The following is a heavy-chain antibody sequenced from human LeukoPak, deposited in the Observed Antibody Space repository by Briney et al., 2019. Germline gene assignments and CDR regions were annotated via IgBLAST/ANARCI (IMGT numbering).Heavy chain of an antibody. Sequence: ASVKVSCNVSGYTFTSYYMHWVRQAPGQGLEWMGIINPSGGSTSYAQKFQGRVTMTRDTSTSTVYMELSSLRSEDTAVYYCARGPDYAHYSSPWEGAFDIWGQGTMVTVSS. CDR1: GYTFTSYY. D-gene: IGHD6-13*01. CDR2: INPSGGST. J-gene: IGHJ3*02. CDR3: ARGPDYAHYSSPWEGAFDI. V-gene: IGHV1-46*01.